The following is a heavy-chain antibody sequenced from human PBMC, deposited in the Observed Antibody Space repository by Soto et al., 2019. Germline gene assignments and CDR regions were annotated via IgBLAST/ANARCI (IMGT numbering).Heavy chain of an antibody. CDR1: GYRFTAYW. CDR3: ARRDYYGSGSYDSSDASDV. Sequence: GESLKISCETSGYRFTAYWIGWVRQMPGRGLEWMGIIYPGDSDTRYSPSFEGQVSISVDKSINTAYLQWSSLKASDTAMYYCARRDYYGSGSYDSSDASDVWGQGTMVTVSS. J-gene: IGHJ3*01. CDR2: IYPGDSDT. D-gene: IGHD3-10*01. V-gene: IGHV5-51*01.